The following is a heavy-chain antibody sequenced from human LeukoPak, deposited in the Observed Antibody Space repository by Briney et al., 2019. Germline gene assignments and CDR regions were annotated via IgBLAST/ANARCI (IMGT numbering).Heavy chain of an antibody. CDR3: ARAKGSPAAYYYYYMDV. J-gene: IGHJ6*03. Sequence: SETLSLTCTVSGGSISSYYWSWIRQPPGKGLEWIGYIYYSGSTNYNPSLKSRVTISVDTSKNQFSLKLSSVTAADTAVYYCARAKGSPAAYYYYYMDVWGKGTTATVSS. CDR2: IYYSGST. D-gene: IGHD2-2*01. CDR1: GGSISSYY. V-gene: IGHV4-59*01.